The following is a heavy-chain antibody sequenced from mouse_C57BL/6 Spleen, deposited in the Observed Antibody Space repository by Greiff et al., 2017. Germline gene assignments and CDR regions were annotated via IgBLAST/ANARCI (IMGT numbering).Heavy chain of an antibody. D-gene: IGHD1-1*01. CDR2: IHPNSGST. CDR3: ARGVYYYGSSSPYYWYFDV. CDR1: GYTFTSYW. V-gene: IGHV1-64*01. J-gene: IGHJ1*03. Sequence: VQLQQPGAELVKPGASVKLSCKASGYTFTSYWLHWVKQRPGQGLEWIGMIHPNSGSTNYNEKFKSKATLTVDKSSSTAYMQLSSLTSEDSAVYYGARGVYYYGSSSPYYWYFDVWGTGTTVTVSS.